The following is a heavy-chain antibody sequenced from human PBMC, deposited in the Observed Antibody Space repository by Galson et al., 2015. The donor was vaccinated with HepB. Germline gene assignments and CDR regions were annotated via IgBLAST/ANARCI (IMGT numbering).Heavy chain of an antibody. CDR1: GFTFTEYA. CDR3: ARGVLGTTVGGLDV. V-gene: IGHV3-23*01. J-gene: IGHJ6*02. D-gene: IGHD1-7*01. CDR2: VSVTGATT. Sequence: SLRLSCAASGFTFTEYAFTFVRQAAGKGLEWVSAVSVTGATTWYADSVKGRFTISRDNSRNTVYLQMNNLRADDTAAYYCARGVLGTTVGGLDVWGQGTTLTVSS.